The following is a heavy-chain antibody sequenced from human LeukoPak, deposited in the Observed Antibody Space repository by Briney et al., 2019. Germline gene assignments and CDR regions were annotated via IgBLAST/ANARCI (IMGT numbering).Heavy chain of an antibody. Sequence: PSETLSLTCTVSGCSISSYYWSWIRQPPGKGLEWIGYIYYSGSTNYNPSLKSRVTISVDTSKNQFSLKLSSVTAADTAVYYCARSVDIVATIWGNWGQGTLVTVSS. CDR3: ARSVDIVATIWGN. V-gene: IGHV4-59*01. CDR2: IYYSGST. J-gene: IGHJ4*02. CDR1: GCSISSYY. D-gene: IGHD5-12*01.